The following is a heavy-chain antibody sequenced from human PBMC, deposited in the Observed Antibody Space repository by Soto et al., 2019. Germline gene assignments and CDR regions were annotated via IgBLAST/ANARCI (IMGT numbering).Heavy chain of an antibody. Sequence: EVQLLESGGGLVQPGGSLRLSCAASGFTFSNYAMNWDRQAPGKGLEWVSVISGSGGSTYYADSVKGRFTISRDNSKNTLYLQMNSLRAEDTAVYYCAKRATGTYFDYWGQGTLVTVSS. V-gene: IGHV3-23*01. D-gene: IGHD1-1*01. CDR1: GFTFSNYA. J-gene: IGHJ4*02. CDR2: ISGSGGST. CDR3: AKRATGTYFDY.